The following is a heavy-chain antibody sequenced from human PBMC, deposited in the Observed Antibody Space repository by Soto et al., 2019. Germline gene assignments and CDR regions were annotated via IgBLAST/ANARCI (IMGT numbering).Heavy chain of an antibody. V-gene: IGHV5-10-1*01. CDR2: IDPSDSYT. Sequence: GESLKISCNGSGYSFTSYWISWVRQMPGKGLEWMGRIDPSDSYTNYSPSFQGHVTISADKSISTAYLQWSSLKASDTAMYYCASLLTIAAATSGYGMDVWGQGTKVTVYS. CDR3: ASLLTIAAATSGYGMDV. D-gene: IGHD6-13*01. CDR1: GYSFTSYW. J-gene: IGHJ6*02.